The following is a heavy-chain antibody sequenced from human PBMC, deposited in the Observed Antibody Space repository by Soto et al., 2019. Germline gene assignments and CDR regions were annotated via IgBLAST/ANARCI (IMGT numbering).Heavy chain of an antibody. D-gene: IGHD3-3*01. V-gene: IGHV3-30-3*01. Sequence: GGSLRLSCAASGFTFSSYAMHWVRQAPGKGLEWVAVISYDGSNKYYADSVKGRFTISRDNSKNTLYLQMNSLRAEDTAVYYCARDSPPVYYDFWSGSAYYYYGMDVWGQGTTVTVSS. CDR1: GFTFSSYA. CDR3: ARDSPPVYYDFWSGSAYYYYGMDV. J-gene: IGHJ6*02. CDR2: ISYDGSNK.